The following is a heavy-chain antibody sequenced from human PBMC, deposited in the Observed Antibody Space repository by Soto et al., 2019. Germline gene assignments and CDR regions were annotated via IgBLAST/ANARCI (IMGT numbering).Heavy chain of an antibody. CDR1: GFTFSSYE. Sequence: PGGSLRLSCAASGFTFSSYEMNWVRQAPGKGLEWVSYISSSGSTIYYADSVKGRFTISRDNAKNSLYLQMNSLRAEDTAVYYCARNWAYYYYGMDVWGQGTTVTVSS. D-gene: IGHD7-27*01. CDR2: ISSSGSTI. CDR3: ARNWAYYYYGMDV. J-gene: IGHJ6*02. V-gene: IGHV3-48*03.